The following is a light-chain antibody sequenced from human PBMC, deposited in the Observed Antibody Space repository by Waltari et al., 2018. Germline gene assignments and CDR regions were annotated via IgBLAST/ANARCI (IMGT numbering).Light chain of an antibody. CDR2: EVS. Sequence: QSALTQPASVSGSPGQSITMSCIGTSSDVGGYNNVSWYQQHPGKVPKLIIFEVSNRPSGLSNRFSGSKSGNTASLTISGLQAEDEADYYCTSYTSSSTWVFGGGTKLTVL. CDR3: TSYTSSSTWV. V-gene: IGLV2-14*01. J-gene: IGLJ3*02. CDR1: SSDVGGYNN.